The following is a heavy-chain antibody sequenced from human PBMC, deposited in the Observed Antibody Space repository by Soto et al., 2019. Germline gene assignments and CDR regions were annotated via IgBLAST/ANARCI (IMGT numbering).Heavy chain of an antibody. J-gene: IGHJ4*02. CDR2: IYSGGST. V-gene: IGHV3-53*01. CDR1: GFTVSSNY. CDR3: ASAYSYGYIDY. Sequence: PGGSLRLSCAASGFTVSSNYMSWVRQAPGKGLEWVSVIYSGGSTYYADSVKGRFTISRDNSKNTLYLQMNSLRAEDTAVYYCASAYSYGYIDYWGQGTLATVS. D-gene: IGHD5-18*01.